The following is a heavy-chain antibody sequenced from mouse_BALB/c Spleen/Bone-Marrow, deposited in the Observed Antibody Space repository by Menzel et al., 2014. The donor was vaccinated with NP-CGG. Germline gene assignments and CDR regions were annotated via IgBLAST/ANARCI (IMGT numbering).Heavy chain of an antibody. CDR3: TRREYGNYGYAMDN. D-gene: IGHD2-10*02. Sequence: EVKVVESGPELVKPGASVKISCKASGYTFTDYNMHWVKQSHGKSLEWIGYIYPYNGGTGYNQKFKSKATLAVDNSSSTAYMGLRSLTSEDSAVYYCTRREYGNYGYAMDNWGQGTSVTVSS. V-gene: IGHV1S29*02. J-gene: IGHJ4*01. CDR1: GYTFTDYN. CDR2: IYPYNGGT.